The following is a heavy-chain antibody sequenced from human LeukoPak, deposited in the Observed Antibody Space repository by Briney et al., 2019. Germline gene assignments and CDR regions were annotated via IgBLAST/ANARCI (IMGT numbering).Heavy chain of an antibody. D-gene: IGHD2-15*01. CDR2: ISAYNGNT. V-gene: IGHV1-18*01. CDR1: GYTFTSYD. Sequence: ASVKVSCKASGYTFTSYDINWVRQAPGQGLEWMGWISAYNGNTNYAQKLQGRVTMTTDTSTSTAYMELRSLRSDDTAVYYCAREGLGYCSGGSCYSSYWGQGTLVTVSS. J-gene: IGHJ4*02. CDR3: AREGLGYCSGGSCYSSY.